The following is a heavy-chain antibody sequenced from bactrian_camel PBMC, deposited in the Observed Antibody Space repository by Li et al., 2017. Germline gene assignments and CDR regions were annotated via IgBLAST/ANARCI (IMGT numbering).Heavy chain of an antibody. D-gene: IGHD3*01. J-gene: IGHJ4*01. CDR3: AADPTRLGLPFRFLVSGVSEYGY. CDR1: GYKPYY. CDR2: IDTSGGT. Sequence: HVQLVESGGGSVQAGGSLKLSCVVSGYKPYYMAWFRQAPGNEREAVAFIDTSGGTNYAYSVAGRFTISKDNAKNTLYLQMNSLKPEDTAVYYCAADPTRLGLPFRFLVSGVSEYGYWGQGTQVTVS. V-gene: IGHV3S53*01.